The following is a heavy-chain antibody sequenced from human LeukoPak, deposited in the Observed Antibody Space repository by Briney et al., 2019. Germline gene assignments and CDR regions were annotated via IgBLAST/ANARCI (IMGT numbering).Heavy chain of an antibody. J-gene: IGHJ3*02. V-gene: IGHV1-18*01. CDR1: GYTFTSYG. Sequence: ASVKVSSKASGYTFTSYGISWVRQAPGQGLEWMVWISAYNGNTNFAQKLQGRVTMTTDTSTSTAYMDLRSLRSDDTAVYYCARVRHRGVIRVDAFDIWGQGTMVTVSS. CDR2: ISAYNGNT. CDR3: ARVRHRGVIRVDAFDI. D-gene: IGHD3-10*01.